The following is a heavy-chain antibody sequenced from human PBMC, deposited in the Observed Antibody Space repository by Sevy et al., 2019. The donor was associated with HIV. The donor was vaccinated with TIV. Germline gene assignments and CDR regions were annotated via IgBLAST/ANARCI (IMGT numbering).Heavy chain of an antibody. CDR2: INPNSGGT. J-gene: IGHJ5*02. CDR1: GYTFTGYY. Sequence: ASVKVSCKASGYTFTGYYMHWVRQAPGQGLEWMGRINPNSGGTNYAQKFQGRVTMTRDTSISTAYMELSRLRSDDTAVCYCAKEYSSSLGENWFDPWGQGTLVTVSS. D-gene: IGHD6-6*01. V-gene: IGHV1-2*06. CDR3: AKEYSSSLGENWFDP.